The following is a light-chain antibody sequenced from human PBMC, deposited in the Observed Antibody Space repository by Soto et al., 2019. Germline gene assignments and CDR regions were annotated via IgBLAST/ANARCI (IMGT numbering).Light chain of an antibody. CDR2: GAS. Sequence: EIVLTQSPGTLSLFPGERATLSCRASQSISSSYLAWYQQKPGQAPRLLIHGASNRATGIPDRFSGAGSGTDFNLTISRLEHEDVAVYYYHQYWSAPAWTFGQGTKVEIK. CDR1: QSISSSY. V-gene: IGKV3-20*01. J-gene: IGKJ1*01. CDR3: HQYWSAPAWT.